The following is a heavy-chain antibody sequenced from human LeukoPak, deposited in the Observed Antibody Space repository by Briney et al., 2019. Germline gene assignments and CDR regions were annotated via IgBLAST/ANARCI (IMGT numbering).Heavy chain of an antibody. Sequence: PSQTLSLTCTVSGGSITSDGYYWSWIRQHPGKGLEWIGYISYIGNSYYNPSLKSRVTVSSDTSKNQFSLRLNSVTAADTAVYYCARDITKQWIENWFDPWGQGTLVTVSS. D-gene: IGHD6-19*01. CDR3: ARDITKQWIENWFDP. J-gene: IGHJ5*02. CDR1: GGSITSDGYY. V-gene: IGHV4-31*03. CDR2: ISYIGNS.